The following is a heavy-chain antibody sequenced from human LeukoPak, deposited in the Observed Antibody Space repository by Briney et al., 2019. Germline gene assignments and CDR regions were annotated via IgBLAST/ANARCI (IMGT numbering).Heavy chain of an antibody. CDR3: ARGPQLLWFGEFTS. CDR2: ISYDGSNK. Sequence: GGSLRLSCAASGFTFSSYAMHRVRQAPGKGLEWVAVISYDGSNKYYADSVKGRFTISRDTSKNTLYLQMNSLRAEDTAVYYCARGPQLLWFGEFTSWGQGTLVTVSS. V-gene: IGHV3-30*01. D-gene: IGHD3-10*01. CDR1: GFTFSSYA. J-gene: IGHJ5*02.